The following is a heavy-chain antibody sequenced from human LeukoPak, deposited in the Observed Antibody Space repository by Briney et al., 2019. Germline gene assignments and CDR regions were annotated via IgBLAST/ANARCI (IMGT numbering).Heavy chain of an antibody. CDR3: TTAAYGSRPNYYYYGMDV. D-gene: IGHD3-10*01. CDR1: GFTFSNAW. Sequence: GGSLRLSCAASGFTFSNAWMSWVRQAPGKGLEWIGRIKTKTDGGTTGYAAPVKGRFTISRDDSKNTVYLQMNSLKTEDTAVYYCTTAAYGSRPNYYYYGMDVWGQGTTVTVSS. CDR2: IKTKTDGGTT. V-gene: IGHV3-15*01. J-gene: IGHJ6*02.